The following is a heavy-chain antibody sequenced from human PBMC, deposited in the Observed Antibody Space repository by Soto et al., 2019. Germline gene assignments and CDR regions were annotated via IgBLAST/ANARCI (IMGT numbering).Heavy chain of an antibody. CDR1: GFTFSSYG. J-gene: IGHJ5*02. CDR2: ISYDGSNK. CDR3: AKSMPPWSGYRNWFDP. D-gene: IGHD3-3*01. Sequence: GGSLRLSCAASGFTFSSYGMHWIRQATGKGLEWVAVISYDGSNKYYADSVKGRFTISRDNSKNTLYLQMNSLRAEDTAVYYCAKSMPPWSGYRNWFDPWGQGTLVTVSS. V-gene: IGHV3-30*18.